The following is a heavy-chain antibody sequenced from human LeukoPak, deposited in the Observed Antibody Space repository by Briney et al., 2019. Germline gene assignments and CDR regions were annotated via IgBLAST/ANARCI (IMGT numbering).Heavy chain of an antibody. J-gene: IGHJ4*02. Sequence: ASVKVSCKASGYTFTRYDINWVRQATGQGLEWMGWMNPNSGNTGYAEKFQGRVTITRDTSISTAYMELSSLRSEDTAVYYCATDAPMHYDSSGYTFDYWGQGTLVTVSS. V-gene: IGHV1-8*03. D-gene: IGHD3-22*01. CDR2: MNPNSGNT. CDR1: GYTFTRYD. CDR3: ATDAPMHYDSSGYTFDY.